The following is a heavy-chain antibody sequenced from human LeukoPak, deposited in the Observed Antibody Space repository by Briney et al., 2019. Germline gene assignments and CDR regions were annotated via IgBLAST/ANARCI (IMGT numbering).Heavy chain of an antibody. CDR2: ISYSGST. CDR3: ARDRIGGYSYGSFDP. V-gene: IGHV4-61*01. D-gene: IGHD5-18*01. CDR1: GGSISSSSYY. J-gene: IGHJ5*02. Sequence: SETLSLTCTVSGGSISSSSYYWSWIRQPPGKGLEWIGYISYSGSTYYNSSLKTRITISADTSKNQFSLKLSSVTAADTAVYYCARDRIGGYSYGSFDPWGQGTLVTVSS.